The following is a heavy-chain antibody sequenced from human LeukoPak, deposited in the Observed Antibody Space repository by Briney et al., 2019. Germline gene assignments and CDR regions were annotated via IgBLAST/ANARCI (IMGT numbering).Heavy chain of an antibody. Sequence: SETLSLTCAVSGGSISSSNWWSWVRQPPGKGLEWIGEIYHSGSTNYNPSLKSRVTISVDKSKNQFSLKLSSVTAADTAVYYCARDSRFYSSSGWSFDAFDIWGQGTMVTVSS. D-gene: IGHD6-19*01. CDR1: GGSISSSNW. V-gene: IGHV4-4*02. CDR2: IYHSGST. J-gene: IGHJ3*02. CDR3: ARDSRFYSSSGWSFDAFDI.